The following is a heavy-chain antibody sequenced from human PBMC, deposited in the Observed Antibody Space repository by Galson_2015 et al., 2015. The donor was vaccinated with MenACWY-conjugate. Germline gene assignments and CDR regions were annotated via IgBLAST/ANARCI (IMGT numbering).Heavy chain of an antibody. CDR1: AFTFSNAY. D-gene: IGHD2-21*01. CDR3: TTHKPDSWGGLLFHFYMDV. J-gene: IGHJ6*03. CDR2: IKSQTEGGKT. Sequence: LRLSCAGSAFTFSNAYMRWVRQAPGKGLEWVGRIKSQTEGGKTDYAAPVKGRFTISRDDSKNTLYLQMNSLKIEDTAVYYCTTHKPDSWGGLLFHFYMDVWGKGTTVTVSS. V-gene: IGHV3-15*01.